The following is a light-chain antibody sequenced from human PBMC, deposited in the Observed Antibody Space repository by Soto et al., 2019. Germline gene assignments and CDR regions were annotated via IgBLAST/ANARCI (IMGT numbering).Light chain of an antibody. V-gene: IGKV3-15*01. J-gene: IGKJ1*01. CDR3: QQYNNWPPWT. CDR1: QSVSSI. CDR2: GAS. Sequence: EIVMTQSPATLSVSPGERATLSCSASQSVSSILAWYQLKPGQAPRLLLYGASTRATGITARFSGSGSGTEFTLTISSLQSEDFAVYYCQQYNNWPPWTFGQGTKVDIK.